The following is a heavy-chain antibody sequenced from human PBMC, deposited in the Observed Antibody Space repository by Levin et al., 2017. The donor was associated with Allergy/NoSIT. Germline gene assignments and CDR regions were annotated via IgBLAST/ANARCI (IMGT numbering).Heavy chain of an antibody. CDR2: IIPIFGTT. J-gene: IGHJ6*02. V-gene: IGHV1-69*13. CDR3: ARRGYDSSGYYYDYYVMEV. CDR1: GGTFSSYA. D-gene: IGHD3-22*01. Sequence: VASVKVSCKASGGTFSSYAISWVRQAPGQGLEWMGGIIPIFGTTNYAQKFQGRVTITADESTSTAYMELSRLRSEDTAVYYCARRGYDSSGYYYDYYVMEVWGQGTTVTVSS.